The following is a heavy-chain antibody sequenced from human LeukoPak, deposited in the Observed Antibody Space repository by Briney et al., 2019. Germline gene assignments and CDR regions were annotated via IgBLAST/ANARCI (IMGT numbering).Heavy chain of an antibody. D-gene: IGHD6-19*01. CDR3: TRDGSGWSNF. CDR2: IKPDGSEK. J-gene: IGHJ4*02. Sequence: GGSLRLSCVASGFTFSNYWMGWVSQAPGKGLEWVANIKPDGSEKFYVDSVKGRFTISRDNAKNSLYLQMNSLRVEDTAVYYCTRDGSGWSNFWGLGTPVIASS. V-gene: IGHV3-7*01. CDR1: GFTFSNYW.